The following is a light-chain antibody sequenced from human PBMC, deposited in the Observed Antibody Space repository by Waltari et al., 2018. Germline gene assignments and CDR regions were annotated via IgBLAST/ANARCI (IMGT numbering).Light chain of an antibody. V-gene: IGLV2-23*02. Sequence: QSPLTQPASVSGSPGQSITISCTGTSSDFGHYNLVSWYQQHPGKAPKLMIYEVNKRSSGVSNRFSGFRSGNTASLTISGLQAEDEADYYCCSYAGSIPVVFGGGTKLTVL. J-gene: IGLJ3*02. CDR2: EVN. CDR1: SSDFGHYNL. CDR3: CSYAGSIPVV.